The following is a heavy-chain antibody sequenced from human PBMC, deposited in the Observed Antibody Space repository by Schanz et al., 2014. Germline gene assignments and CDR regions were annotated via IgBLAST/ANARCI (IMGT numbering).Heavy chain of an antibody. CDR2: ITSGSAK. J-gene: IGHJ4*02. CDR1: GFTFSDYY. V-gene: IGHV3-11*01. CDR3: AREKRRTEVVLDH. Sequence: QVQLVESGGGLVKPGGSLRLSCAASGFTFSDYYMSWIRQAPGKGLEWVSYITSGSAKFYADSVKGRFTISRDNAKNSLYLQMNSLRAEDTAVYYCAREKRRTEVVLDHWGQGTLVTVSS.